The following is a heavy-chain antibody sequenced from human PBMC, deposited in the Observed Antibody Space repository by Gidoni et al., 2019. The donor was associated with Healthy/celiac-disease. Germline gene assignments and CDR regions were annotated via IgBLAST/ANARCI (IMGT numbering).Heavy chain of an antibody. V-gene: IGHV4-59*08. D-gene: IGHD3-3*01. CDR3: ARQSPLGRFLEWPLDY. J-gene: IGHJ4*02. Sequence: QVQLQESGPGLVKPSETLSLTCTGSGGSISSYYWSWIRQPPGKGLEWIGYIYYSGSTNYNPSLKSRVTISVDTSKNQFSLKLSSVTAADTAVYYCARQSPLGRFLEWPLDYWGQGTLVTVSS. CDR2: IYYSGST. CDR1: GGSISSYY.